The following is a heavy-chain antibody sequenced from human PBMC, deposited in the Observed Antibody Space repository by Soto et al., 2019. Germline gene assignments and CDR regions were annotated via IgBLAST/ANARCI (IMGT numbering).Heavy chain of an antibody. V-gene: IGHV4-59*01. CDR2: IYYSGST. CDR1: CGSISSYY. D-gene: IGHD6-19*01. Sequence: SETLSLTCTVSCGSISSYYWSWIRQPPGKGLEWIGYIYYSGSTNYNPSLKSRVTISVDTSKNQFSLKLSSVTAADTAVYYCARVRAVAAPNFDYWGQGTLVTVSS. J-gene: IGHJ4*02. CDR3: ARVRAVAAPNFDY.